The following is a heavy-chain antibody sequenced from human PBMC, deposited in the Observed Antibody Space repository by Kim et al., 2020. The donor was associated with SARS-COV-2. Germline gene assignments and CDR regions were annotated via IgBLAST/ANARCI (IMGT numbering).Heavy chain of an antibody. D-gene: IGHD6-25*01. V-gene: IGHV3-49*02. Sequence: ASVKGRFIISRDDYKSIAYLQMNSLKTEDTAVYYCTRGGYSSGYRPNWFDPWGQGTLVTVSS. J-gene: IGHJ5*02. CDR3: TRGGYSSGYRPNWFDP.